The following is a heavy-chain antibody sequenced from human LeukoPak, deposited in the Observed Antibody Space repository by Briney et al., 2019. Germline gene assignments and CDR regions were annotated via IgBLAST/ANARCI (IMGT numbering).Heavy chain of an antibody. D-gene: IGHD2-15*01. J-gene: IGHJ4*02. CDR2: VYYSGST. CDR1: GGSISGYY. CDR3: ARYFCSGGRCSDFDY. Sequence: PSETLSLTCTVSGGSISGYYWTWIRQPPGKGLEWMGYVYYSGSTSYNPSLKSRVTMSVDTSKNQFSLKLSSVTATDTAVYYCARYFCSGGRCSDFDYWGQGTLVTVSS. V-gene: IGHV4-59*08.